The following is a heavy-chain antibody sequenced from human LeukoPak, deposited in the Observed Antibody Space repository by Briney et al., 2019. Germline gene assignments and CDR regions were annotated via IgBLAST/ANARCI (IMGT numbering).Heavy chain of an antibody. D-gene: IGHD5-18*01. CDR2: IIPIFGTA. Sequence: SVKVSCKASGGTFSSYAISWVRLDPGHGLVWMGGIIPIFGTANYALKFQGRVTITADESTSTAYMELSSLRSEDTAVYYCARSRVDTAMVNYYYYGMDVWGKGTTVTVSS. CDR1: GGTFSSYA. CDR3: ARSRVDTAMVNYYYYGMDV. J-gene: IGHJ6*04. V-gene: IGHV1-69*13.